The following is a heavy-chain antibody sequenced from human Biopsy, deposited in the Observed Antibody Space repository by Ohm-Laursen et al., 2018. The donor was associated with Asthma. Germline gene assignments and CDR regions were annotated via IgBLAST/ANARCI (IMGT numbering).Heavy chain of an antibody. V-gene: IGHV3-48*01. CDR1: GFTFSGYS. D-gene: IGHD6-19*01. Sequence: SLRLSCAASGFTFSGYSMNWVRQAPGKGLEWVSSISSSSSTIYYADSVKGRFTISRDNAKNSLYLQMNSLTAEDTAVHYCAKEGVAGTHIEDWGQGTLVTVSS. J-gene: IGHJ4*02. CDR2: ISSSSSTI. CDR3: AKEGVAGTHIED.